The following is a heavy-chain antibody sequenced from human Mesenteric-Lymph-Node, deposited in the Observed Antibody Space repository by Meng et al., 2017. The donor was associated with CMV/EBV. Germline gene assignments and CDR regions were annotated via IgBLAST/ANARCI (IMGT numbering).Heavy chain of an antibody. CDR3: ARFGFEGALYFDY. Sequence: SVKVSCKASGYTFTGYYLHWVRQAPGQGLEWMGWIDPNSGGTNYAQKFQGRVTMTRDTSISTGYMDLIRLISDDTAMYYCARFGFEGALYFDYWGQGTLVTVSS. D-gene: IGHD3-10*01. CDR1: GYTFTGYY. V-gene: IGHV1-2*02. J-gene: IGHJ4*02. CDR2: IDPNSGGT.